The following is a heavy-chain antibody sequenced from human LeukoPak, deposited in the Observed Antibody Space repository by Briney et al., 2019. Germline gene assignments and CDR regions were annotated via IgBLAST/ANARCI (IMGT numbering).Heavy chain of an antibody. CDR3: GRATVARDTASEY. D-gene: IGHD4-23*01. CDR1: GFTFSSYS. CDR2: ISSSSSYI. J-gene: IGHJ4*02. Sequence: KSGGSLRLSCAASGFTFSSYSMNWVRQAPGKGLEWVSSISSSSSYIYYADSVKGRFTISRDNAKNSLYLQMNSLRAEDTAVYYCGRATVARDTASEYLGQGTLVTVSS. V-gene: IGHV3-21*01.